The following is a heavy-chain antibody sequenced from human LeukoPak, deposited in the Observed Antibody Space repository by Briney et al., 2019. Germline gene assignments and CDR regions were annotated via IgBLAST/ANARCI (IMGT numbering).Heavy chain of an antibody. CDR3: ARDLSGVTGYTYGRGIDY. CDR2: IKKDGSDK. CDR1: GSTFSSYW. D-gene: IGHD5-18*01. Sequence: PGGSLRLSCAASGSTFSSYWMSWVRQAPGKGLEWVANIKKDGSDKYYVDSVKGRFTISRDNAKTSLYLQMNSLRAEDTAVYYCARDLSGVTGYTYGRGIDYWGQGTLVTVSS. J-gene: IGHJ4*02. V-gene: IGHV3-7*01.